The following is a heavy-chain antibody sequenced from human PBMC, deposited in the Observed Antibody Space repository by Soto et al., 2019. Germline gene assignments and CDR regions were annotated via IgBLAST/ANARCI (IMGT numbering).Heavy chain of an antibody. V-gene: IGHV4-31*03. Sequence: QVQLQESGPGLVKPSQTLSLTCTVSGGSISSGGYYWSWIRQHPGKVLEWIGYIYYSGSTYYNPSLKSRVTISVDTSKNQFSLKLSSVTAADTAVYYCARERSGYGYGMDVWGQGTTVTVSS. D-gene: IGHD5-12*01. CDR3: ARERSGYGYGMDV. CDR2: IYYSGST. CDR1: GGSISSGGYY. J-gene: IGHJ6*02.